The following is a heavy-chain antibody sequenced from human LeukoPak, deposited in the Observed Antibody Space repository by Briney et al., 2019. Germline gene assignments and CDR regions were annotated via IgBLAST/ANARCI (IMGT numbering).Heavy chain of an antibody. V-gene: IGHV3-23*01. CDR2: ISGGGGTI. CDR1: GLTFSTYV. CDR3: VGRVAFDP. J-gene: IGHJ5*02. Sequence: GGSLRLSCAASGLTFSTYVMSWVRQAPGKGLEWVSSISGGGGTIFYTDSVKGRFSISRDNFKNTLYLQMNSLRAEDTAVYYCVGRVAFDPWGQGTLVTVSS.